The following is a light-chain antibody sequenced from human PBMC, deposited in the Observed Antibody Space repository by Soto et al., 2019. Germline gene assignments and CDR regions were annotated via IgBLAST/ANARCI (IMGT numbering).Light chain of an antibody. V-gene: IGKV1-39*01. Sequence: DIQMTQSPSSLSASVGDRVTITSRAGQTISNYLNWYQEKPGRAPKLLIYAASNLQSGVPSRFSGSGSGTDFTLTITNLQPEDFATYYCQKTYSTPFTFGPGTNVDVK. J-gene: IGKJ3*01. CDR3: QKTYSTPFT. CDR2: AAS. CDR1: QTISNY.